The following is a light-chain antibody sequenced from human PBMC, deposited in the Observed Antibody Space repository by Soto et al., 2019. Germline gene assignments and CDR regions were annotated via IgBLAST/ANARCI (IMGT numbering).Light chain of an antibody. J-gene: IGKJ3*01. Sequence: DIPMTQSPSSLSASVGDRVTITCRASQGINNYVAWYQEQQGKPPKLLIYATATLQSGFPSRFSGSGSGTDFTLPIDGLRPEDVATYSCQQYSSVPVFGPGTKVDIK. CDR1: QGINNY. V-gene: IGKV1-27*01. CDR2: ATA. CDR3: QQYSSVPV.